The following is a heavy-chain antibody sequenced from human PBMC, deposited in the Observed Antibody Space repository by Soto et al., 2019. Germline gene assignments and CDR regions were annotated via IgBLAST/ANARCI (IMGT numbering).Heavy chain of an antibody. D-gene: IGHD6-19*01. V-gene: IGHV3-48*02. CDR2: ISSSSSTI. J-gene: IGHJ5*02. CDR1: GFTFSSYS. CDR3: AREAIEVLKWFDP. Sequence: EVQLVESGGGLVQPGGSLRLSCAASGFTFSSYSMNWVSQAPGKGLEWVSYISSSSSTIYYADSVKGRFTISRDNAKNSLYLQMNSLRDEATAVYYCAREAIEVLKWFDPWGQGTLVTVSS.